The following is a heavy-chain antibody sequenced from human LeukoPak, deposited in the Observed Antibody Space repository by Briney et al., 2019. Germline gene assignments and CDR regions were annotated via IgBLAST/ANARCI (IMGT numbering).Heavy chain of an antibody. CDR3: ALSYHYYYMDV. CDR2: INTDGSST. J-gene: IGHJ6*03. V-gene: IGHV3-74*01. Sequence: GGSLRLSRAASGFTFSSYWMHWVRQAPGKGLVWVSRINTDGSSTSYADSVKGRFTISRDNAKNTLYLQMNSLRAEDTAVYYCALSYHYYYMDVWGKGTTVTVSS. CDR1: GFTFSSYW.